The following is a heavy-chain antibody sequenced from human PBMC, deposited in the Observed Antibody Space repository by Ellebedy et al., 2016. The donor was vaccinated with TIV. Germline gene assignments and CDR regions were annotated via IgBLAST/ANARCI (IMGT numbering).Heavy chain of an antibody. CDR3: TSGWDY. J-gene: IGHJ4*02. CDR2: MSLDSGDI. CDR1: GYTFTAYY. V-gene: IGHV1-8*02. Sequence: ASVKVSXXASGYTFTAYYMHWVRQAGGQGLEWMGWMSLDSGDIGFAEKFRGRLIMTGDTSISTAYMELTSLTSEDSAVYYCTSGWDYWGQGTLVTVSS.